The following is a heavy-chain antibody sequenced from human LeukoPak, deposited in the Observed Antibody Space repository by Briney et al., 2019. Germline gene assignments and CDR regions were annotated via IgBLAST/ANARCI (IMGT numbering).Heavy chain of an antibody. CDR3: ARSSGWYPPHNWFDP. J-gene: IGHJ5*02. D-gene: IGHD6-19*01. CDR2: ISSSSSYI. Sequence: GGSLRLSCAASGFTFSSYSMNWVRQAPGKGLEWVSSISSSSSYIYYADSVKGRFTISRDNAKNTLYLQMNSLRAEDTAVYYCARSSGWYPPHNWFDPWGQGTLVTVSS. CDR1: GFTFSSYS. V-gene: IGHV3-21*01.